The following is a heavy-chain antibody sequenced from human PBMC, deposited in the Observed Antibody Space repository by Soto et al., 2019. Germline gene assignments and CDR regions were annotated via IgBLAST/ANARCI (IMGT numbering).Heavy chain of an antibody. CDR2: IYPGDSDT. D-gene: IGHD3-22*01. V-gene: IGHV5-51*01. J-gene: IGHJ3*02. CDR3: AIQAVGYDDYDSRGYYFFALGALDI. Sequence: PGESLKISCKGSGYSFTSYWIGWVRQMPGRGLEWMGIIYPGDSDTRYSPSLQGQVTISADKSISTAYPQRSSLKASDTAMYYCAIQAVGYDDYDSRGYYFFALGALDIWGQGTMVTVSS. CDR1: GYSFTSYW.